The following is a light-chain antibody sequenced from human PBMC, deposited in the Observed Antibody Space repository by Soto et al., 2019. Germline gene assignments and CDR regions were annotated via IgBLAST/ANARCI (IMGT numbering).Light chain of an antibody. CDR2: GNS. J-gene: IGLJ3*02. V-gene: IGLV1-40*01. CDR1: SSNIGAPYD. CDR3: QSYDSSLSGWV. Sequence: QSVLTQPPSVSGAPGQRVTISCTGDSSNIGAPYDVHWYQQLPGAVPKLLISGNSNRPSGVPDRFSGSKSGPSASLAITGLQAEDEADYYCQSYDSSLSGWVFGGGTKVTAL.